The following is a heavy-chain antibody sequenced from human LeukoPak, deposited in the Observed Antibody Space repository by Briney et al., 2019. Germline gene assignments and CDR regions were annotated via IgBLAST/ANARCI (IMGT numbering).Heavy chain of an antibody. CDR1: GGSISSGSYY. V-gene: IGHV4-61*02. J-gene: IGHJ4*02. CDR2: IYFSGST. Sequence: SETLSLTSTVSGGSISSGSYYWSWIRQPAGKGLEWIGRIYFSGSTNYNPSLKSRVTMSVDMSKNQFSLRLSSVTAADTAVYYCARDGGVFGSGSYLNYWGQGALVTVSS. CDR3: ARDGGVFGSGSYLNY. D-gene: IGHD3-10*01.